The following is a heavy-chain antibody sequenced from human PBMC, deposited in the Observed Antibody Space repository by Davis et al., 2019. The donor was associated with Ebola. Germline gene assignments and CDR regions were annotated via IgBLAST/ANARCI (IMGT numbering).Heavy chain of an antibody. J-gene: IGHJ4*02. CDR1: GGSISSYY. D-gene: IGHD5-18*01. CDR2: ISYSGNT. Sequence: MPGGSLRLSCTVSGGSISSYYWSWIRQPPGKGLEWIGYISYSGNTNYNPSLKSRVTISVDTSKNQFSLKLSSVTAADTAVYYCASVAVTDYFDYWGQGTLVTVSS. V-gene: IGHV4-59*08. CDR3: ASVAVTDYFDY.